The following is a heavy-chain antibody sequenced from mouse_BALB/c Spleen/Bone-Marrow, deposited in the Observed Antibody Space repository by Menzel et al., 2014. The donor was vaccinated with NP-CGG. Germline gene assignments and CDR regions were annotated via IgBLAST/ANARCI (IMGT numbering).Heavy chain of an antibody. CDR1: GDCITSSY. CDR2: ISYSGNA. V-gene: IGHV3-8*02. CDR3: ARGNGYRVSY. J-gene: IGHJ2*01. Sequence: EVKLVESGPSLVKPSQTLSLTCSVTGDCITSSYWNWIRKFPGNKLEYMGYISYSGNAYYNPSLKSRISLTRDTSKNXYDLQLNSVTTEDTATYFCARGNGYRVSYWGQGATLADAS. D-gene: IGHD1-2*01.